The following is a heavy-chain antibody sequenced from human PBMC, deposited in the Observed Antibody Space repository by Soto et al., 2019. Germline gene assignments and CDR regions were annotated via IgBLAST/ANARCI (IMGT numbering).Heavy chain of an antibody. J-gene: IGHJ6*02. D-gene: IGHD2-2*01. CDR1: GYSFTSYA. CDR2: INAGNGNT. Sequence: ASVEVSCKASGYSFTSYAIYWVRQAPGQRLEWMGWINAGNGNTKYSQKLQGRVTFTGDTSASTAHMELSRLRSEDTAVYFCARGXENIVVVLDVFGYYGMDVWGQGTTVTVSS. CDR3: ARGXENIVVVLDVFGYYGMDV. V-gene: IGHV1-3*01.